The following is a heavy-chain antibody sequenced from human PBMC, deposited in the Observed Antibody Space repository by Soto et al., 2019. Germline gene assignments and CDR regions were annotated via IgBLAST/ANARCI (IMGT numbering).Heavy chain of an antibody. J-gene: IGHJ6*02. CDR1: GFTFSSYA. V-gene: IGHV3-30-3*01. CDR2: ISYDGSNK. Sequence: QVQLVESGGGVVQPGRSLRLSCAASGFTFSSYAMHWVRQAPGKGLEWVAVISYDGSNKYYADSVKGRFTISRDNSKNTLYLQMNSLRAEDTAVYYCARDWGSYGTYGMDVWGQGTTVTVSS. D-gene: IGHD5-18*01. CDR3: ARDWGSYGTYGMDV.